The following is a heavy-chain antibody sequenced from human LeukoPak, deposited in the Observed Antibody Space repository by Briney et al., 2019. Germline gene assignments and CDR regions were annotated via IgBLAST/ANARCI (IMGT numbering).Heavy chain of an antibody. J-gene: IGHJ4*02. CDR2: ISANNGET. CDR1: GYTFTNYG. Sequence: ASGMVSCKASGYTFTNYGISWVRQAPGQGLEWMSWISANNGETRYAQNFQGRVTMTTDTSTTTAYMELRSLRSDDTAVYYCARVPPSAHQLLSSDYWGQGTQVTVSS. V-gene: IGHV1-18*04. CDR3: ARVPPSAHQLLSSDY. D-gene: IGHD2-2*01.